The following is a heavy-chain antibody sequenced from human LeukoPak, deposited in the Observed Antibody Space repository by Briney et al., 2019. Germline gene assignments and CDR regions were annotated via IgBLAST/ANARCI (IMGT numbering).Heavy chain of an antibody. CDR3: ARGPYSSGSSADY. J-gene: IGHJ4*02. CDR2: ISSSDTYT. D-gene: IGHD6-19*01. V-gene: IGHV3-11*06. Sequence: GGSLSLLCAASGFTFSDYYISWIRQAPGKGLEWVSYISSSDTYTNYADSVKGRFTITRDNAKNSLYLQMNSLRAEDTAVYYCARGPYSSGSSADYWGQGAMVTVSS. CDR1: GFTFSDYY.